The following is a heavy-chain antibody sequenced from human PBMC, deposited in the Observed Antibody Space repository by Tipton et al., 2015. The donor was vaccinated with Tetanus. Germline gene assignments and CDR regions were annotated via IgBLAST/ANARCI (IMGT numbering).Heavy chain of an antibody. Sequence: TLSLTCTVSGGSISSGSYYWSWIRQHPGKGLEWIGYIDHSGSTYYNASLKSRVAISLDTSKIQFSLTLTSVTAADSAVYYCARRVVGATLDYWGQGSLVTVSS. CDR1: GGSISSGSYY. CDR2: IDHSGST. J-gene: IGHJ4*02. V-gene: IGHV4-31*03. CDR3: ARRVVGATLDY. D-gene: IGHD1-26*01.